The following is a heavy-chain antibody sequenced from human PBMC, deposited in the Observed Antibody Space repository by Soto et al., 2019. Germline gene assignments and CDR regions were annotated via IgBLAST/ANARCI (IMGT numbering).Heavy chain of an antibody. CDR1: GGSISVYY. D-gene: IGHD1-26*01. J-gene: IGHJ4*02. V-gene: IGHV4-59*01. CDR2: IYDSGSP. Sequence: QVQLQESGPGQVKPSETLSLTCTISGGSISVYYWSWIRQPPEQALEWIGYIYDSGSPYYNPSLRSRVIISADTFKKQSSLKLTTATAADTAVYYCARGVGSSPLRYWGRGTLVTVSS. CDR3: ARGVGSSPLRY.